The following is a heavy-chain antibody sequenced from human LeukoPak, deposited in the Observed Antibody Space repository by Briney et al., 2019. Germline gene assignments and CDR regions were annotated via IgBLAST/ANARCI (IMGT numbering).Heavy chain of an antibody. CDR1: GYTFSSYD. V-gene: IGHV1-8*01. D-gene: IGHD6-19*01. CDR2: MNPNSGNT. Sequence: ASVKVSCKASGYTFSSYDIHWVRQATGQGPEWRGWMNPNSGNTVYAQKFQGRVTITRNTSKTTAYMELSSLRSEDTAVYYCARARSITGYSSGWFRVGWFDPWGQGTLVTVSS. CDR3: ARARSITGYSSGWFRVGWFDP. J-gene: IGHJ5*02.